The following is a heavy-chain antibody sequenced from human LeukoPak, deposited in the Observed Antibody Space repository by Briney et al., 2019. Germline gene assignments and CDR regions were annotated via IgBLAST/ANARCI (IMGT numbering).Heavy chain of an antibody. J-gene: IGHJ6*02. Sequence: GGSLRLSCAASGFTVSSSSMNWVRLRPGRGLEWVSVISSDGNTYYPDPVKSRFTISRDNSRNTLSLQMHGLRADDTAVYYCARGQEQFSSPWQWGPRRKNFYYYGMDVWGQGTTVTVSS. V-gene: IGHV3-66*01. CDR3: ARGQEQFSSPWQWGPRRKNFYYYGMDV. CDR1: GFTVSSSS. D-gene: IGHD6-19*01. CDR2: ISSDGNT.